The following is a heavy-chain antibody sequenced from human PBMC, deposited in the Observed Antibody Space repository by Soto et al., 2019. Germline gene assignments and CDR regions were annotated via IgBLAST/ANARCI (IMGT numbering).Heavy chain of an antibody. CDR2: ISGSGGST. J-gene: IGHJ4*02. CDR3: AKGFSPNIQLPGPIDY. V-gene: IGHV3-23*01. Sequence: GGSLRLSCAASGFTFSSYAMSWVRQAPGKGLEWVSAISGSGGSTYYADSVKGRFTISRDNSKNTLYLQMNSLRAEDTAVYYCAKGFSPNIQLPGPIDYWGQGTLVTVSS. CDR1: GFTFSSYA. D-gene: IGHD5-18*01.